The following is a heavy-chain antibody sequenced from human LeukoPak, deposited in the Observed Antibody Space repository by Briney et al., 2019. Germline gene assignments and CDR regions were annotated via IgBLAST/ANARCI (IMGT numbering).Heavy chain of an antibody. D-gene: IGHD3-3*01. CDR3: AKEGQYYDFWSGSQPDY. V-gene: IGHV3-30*04. CDR2: ISYDGSNK. Sequence: GGSLRLSCAASGFTFSSYAMHWVRQAPGKGLEWVAVISYDGSNKYYADSVKGRFTISRDNSKNTLYLQMNSLRAEDTAVYYCAKEGQYYDFWSGSQPDYWGQGTLVTVSS. J-gene: IGHJ4*02. CDR1: GFTFSSYA.